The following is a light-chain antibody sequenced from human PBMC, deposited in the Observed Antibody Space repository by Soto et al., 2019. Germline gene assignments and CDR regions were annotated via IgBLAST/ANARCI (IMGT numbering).Light chain of an antibody. Sequence: QSVLTQPASVSGSPGQSITISCTGSSSDVGAYNFDSWYQHHPGKAPKLILYEVTTHPSGVSSRFSGSKSGNTASLTISGLQADDEANYYCSSYTSSNTPYVFGTGTKVTVL. CDR3: SSYTSSNTPYV. CDR1: SSDVGAYNF. J-gene: IGLJ1*01. V-gene: IGLV2-14*01. CDR2: EVT.